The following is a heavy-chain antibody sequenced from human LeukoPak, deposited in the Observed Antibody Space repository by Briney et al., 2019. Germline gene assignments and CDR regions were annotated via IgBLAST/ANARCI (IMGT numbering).Heavy chain of an antibody. Sequence: PGGSLRLSCAAPGFTFSSYAMHWVRQAPGKGLEWVAVISYDGSNKYYADSVKGRFTISRDNSKNTLYLQMNSLRAEDTAVYYCASFGELNRYYYYGMDVWGQGTTVTVSS. CDR1: GFTFSSYA. J-gene: IGHJ6*02. D-gene: IGHD3-10*01. CDR2: ISYDGSNK. CDR3: ASFGELNRYYYYGMDV. V-gene: IGHV3-30-3*01.